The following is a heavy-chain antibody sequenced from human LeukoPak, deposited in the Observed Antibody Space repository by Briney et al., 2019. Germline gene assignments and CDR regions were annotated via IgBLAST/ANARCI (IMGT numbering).Heavy chain of an antibody. Sequence: ASVKVSCKASGYTFTSYDINWVRQATGQGLEWMGWMNPNSGNTGYAQKFQGRVTMTRNTSISTAYMELSSLRSEDTAVYYCARDQVGGAAIEYYYYYYGMDVWGQGTTVTVSS. D-gene: IGHD2-2*01. J-gene: IGHJ6*02. CDR2: MNPNSGNT. CDR3: ARDQVGGAAIEYYYYYYGMDV. CDR1: GYTFTSYD. V-gene: IGHV1-8*01.